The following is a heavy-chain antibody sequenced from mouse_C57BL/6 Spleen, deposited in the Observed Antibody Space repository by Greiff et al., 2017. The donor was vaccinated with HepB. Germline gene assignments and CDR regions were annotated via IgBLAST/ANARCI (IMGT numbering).Heavy chain of an antibody. CDR3: ARHDSDGYYWYFDV. CDR2: IYPGDGDT. CDR1: GYAFSSSW. D-gene: IGHD2-3*01. V-gene: IGHV1-82*01. Sequence: QVQLQQSGPELVKPGASVKISCKASGYAFSSSWMNWVKQRPGKGLEWIGRIYPGDGDTNYNGKFKGKATLTADKSSSTAYMQLRSLTSEDSAVYFCARHDSDGYYWYFDVWGTGTTVTVSS. J-gene: IGHJ1*03.